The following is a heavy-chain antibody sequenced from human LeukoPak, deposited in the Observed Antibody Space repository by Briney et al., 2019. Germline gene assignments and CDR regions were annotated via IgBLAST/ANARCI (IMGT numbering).Heavy chain of an antibody. V-gene: IGHV3-74*01. D-gene: IGHD5-24*01. Sequence: GASLRLSCAADGFTFSSYWMHWVRLPPGDGLVWVSRINSDGSSTSYAASVKGRFTISRDNAKHTLYLQMNSLRAEHTAVYYCARSMVTIPIPGGYWGQGTLVTVSS. CDR2: INSDGSST. J-gene: IGHJ4*02. CDR1: GFTFSSYW. CDR3: ARSMVTIPIPGGY.